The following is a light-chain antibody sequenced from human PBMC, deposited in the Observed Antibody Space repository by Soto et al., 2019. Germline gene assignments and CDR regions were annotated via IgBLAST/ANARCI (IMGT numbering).Light chain of an antibody. CDR2: DAS. CDR3: KQYASSPWT. CDR1: QSVSSY. Sequence: EIVLTQSPATLSLSPGERATLSCRASQSVSSYLAWYQQKPGQAPRLLIYDASNRATGIPDRFSGSGSGTDFTLTIRRLEPEDFAVYYCKQYASSPWTFGQGTKVDIK. J-gene: IGKJ1*01. V-gene: IGKV3-11*01.